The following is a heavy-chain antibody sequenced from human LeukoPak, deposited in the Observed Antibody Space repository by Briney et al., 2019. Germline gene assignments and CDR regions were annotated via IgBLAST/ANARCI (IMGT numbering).Heavy chain of an antibody. CDR1: GYTFTSYG. J-gene: IGHJ4*02. CDR2: IIPIFGTA. D-gene: IGHD3-22*01. Sequence: EASVKVSCKASGYTFTSYGISWVRQAPGQGLEWMGGIIPIFGTANYAQKFQGRVTITTDESTSTAYMELSSLRSENTAVYYCAIPERNYYDSSGYPTYYFDYWGQGTLVTVSS. CDR3: AIPERNYYDSSGYPTYYFDY. V-gene: IGHV1-69*05.